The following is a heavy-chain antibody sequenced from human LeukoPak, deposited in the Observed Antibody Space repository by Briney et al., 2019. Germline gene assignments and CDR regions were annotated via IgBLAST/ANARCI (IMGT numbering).Heavy chain of an antibody. CDR2: IYYSGST. CDR1: GGSISSYY. D-gene: IGHD3-10*01. CDR3: ARRGFCYGSGIDPGYYFDY. V-gene: IGHV4-59*08. Sequence: SETLSLTCTVSGGSISSYYWSWIRQPPGKGLEWIGYIYYSGSTNYNPSLKSRVTISVDTSKNQFSLKLSSVTAADTAVYYCARRGFCYGSGIDPGYYFDYWGQGTLVTVSS. J-gene: IGHJ4*02.